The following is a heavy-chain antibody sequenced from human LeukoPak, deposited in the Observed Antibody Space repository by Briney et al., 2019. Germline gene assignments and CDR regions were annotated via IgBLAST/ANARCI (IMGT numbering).Heavy chain of an antibody. CDR2: IYNSGST. Sequence: SETLSLTCTVSGGSISIYYWSWIRQPPGKGLEWIGYIYNSGSTDYNPSLKSRVTISADTSKNQFSLRLSSVTAADTAVYYCARSKGHRWSSGRSYYFDYWGQGTLVTVSS. CDR3: ARSKGHRWSSGRSYYFDY. CDR1: GGSISIYY. J-gene: IGHJ4*02. V-gene: IGHV4-59*01. D-gene: IGHD3-22*01.